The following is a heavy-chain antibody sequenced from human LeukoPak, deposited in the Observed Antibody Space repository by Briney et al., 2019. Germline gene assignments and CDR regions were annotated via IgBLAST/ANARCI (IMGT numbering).Heavy chain of an antibody. Sequence: SETLSLTCAVYGGSFSGYYWSWIRQPPGKGLEWIGEINHSGSTNYNPSLKSRVTISVDTSKNQFSLKLSSVTAADTAVYHCARGPSFHYYGSGSYGYWGQGTLVTVSS. J-gene: IGHJ4*02. D-gene: IGHD3-10*01. CDR3: ARGPSFHYYGSGSYGY. V-gene: IGHV4-34*01. CDR1: GGSFSGYY. CDR2: INHSGST.